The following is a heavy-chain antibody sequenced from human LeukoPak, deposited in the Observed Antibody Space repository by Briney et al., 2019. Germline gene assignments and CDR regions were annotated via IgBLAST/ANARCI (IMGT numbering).Heavy chain of an antibody. V-gene: IGHV1-18*01. CDR2: MTAYNGNK. CDR1: GYTFTNYG. CDR3: ARSTVTTPLAGY. Sequence: ASVKVSCKAFGYTFTNYGITWVRPAPGQGLEWMGWMTAYNGNKDYAQKFQGRVTMTTDTSTSTAYMELRSLRSDDTAVYYCARSTVTTPLAGYWGQGTLVTVSS. D-gene: IGHD4-17*01. J-gene: IGHJ4*02.